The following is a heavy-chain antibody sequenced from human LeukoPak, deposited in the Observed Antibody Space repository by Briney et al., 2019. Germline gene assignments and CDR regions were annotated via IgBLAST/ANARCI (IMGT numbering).Heavy chain of an antibody. J-gene: IGHJ4*02. Sequence: SSETLSLTCIVSGGSISSTSYYWGWIRQSPGKGLEWIGAFYSSGSTSSHSSLKSRVTISVDTSRTQLSLKLDSVTDTDTAVYYCVRDGRFDSACFDSWGPGILVTVSS. CDR2: FYSSGST. D-gene: IGHD6-19*01. V-gene: IGHV4-39*07. CDR3: VRDGRFDSACFDS. CDR1: GGSISSTSYY.